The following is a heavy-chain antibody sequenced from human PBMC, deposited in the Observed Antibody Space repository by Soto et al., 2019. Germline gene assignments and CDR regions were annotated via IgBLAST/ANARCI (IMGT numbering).Heavy chain of an antibody. V-gene: IGHV4-30-2*01. D-gene: IGHD2-15*01. Sequence: PSETLCLTCAVSGVSISSGGYSWSWIGQPQGKGLEWIGDIYHSGSTYYNPSLKGRVTLSVDRSKKQFSLKLSSVTAADTAVYYCARASGYCSGGSCPVGWFDPWGQGTLVTVS. CDR3: ARASGYCSGGSCPVGWFDP. CDR1: GVSISSGGYS. J-gene: IGHJ5*02. CDR2: IYHSGST.